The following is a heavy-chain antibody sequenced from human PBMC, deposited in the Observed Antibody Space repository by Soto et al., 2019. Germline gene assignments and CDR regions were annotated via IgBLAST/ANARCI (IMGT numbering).Heavy chain of an antibody. CDR2: ITYGGSI. Sequence: QVQLQEAGPRLVKPSQTLSLTCTVSGASITNDAFFWTWVRQHPEKGLEWLAYITYGGSIYYDPSLMSLLTVSIDKSKSQFSLNVRSVTAADTAVYFCAKMERTQLWLLVQNWGQGLLVTVSS. CDR3: AKMERTQLWLLVQN. J-gene: IGHJ4*02. CDR1: GASITNDAFF. V-gene: IGHV4-31*01. D-gene: IGHD5-18*01.